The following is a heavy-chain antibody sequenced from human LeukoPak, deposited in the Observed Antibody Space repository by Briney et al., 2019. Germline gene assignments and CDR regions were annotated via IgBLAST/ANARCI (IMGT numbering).Heavy chain of an antibody. CDR3: GRQGYTASYYFLDY. J-gene: IGHJ4*02. D-gene: IGHD1-26*01. Sequence: SETLSLTCTVSSGSINSYYWGWVRQPPGKGLEWIGRIYTTGATHYNPSLKSRVTMSVDTSTNQFSLNLRSMTAADTAVYYCGRQGYTASYYFLDYWIQGTLVAVS. V-gene: IGHV4-4*07. CDR1: SGSINSYY. CDR2: IYTTGAT.